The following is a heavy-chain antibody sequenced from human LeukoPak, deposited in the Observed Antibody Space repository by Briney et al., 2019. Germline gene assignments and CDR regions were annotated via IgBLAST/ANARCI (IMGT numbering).Heavy chain of an antibody. J-gene: IGHJ4*02. V-gene: IGHV1-69*13. CDR1: GGTFSSYA. D-gene: IGHD3-10*01. CDR3: ALPPSYGSGSYGDY. CDR2: IIPIFSTA. Sequence: ASVKVSCKASGGTFSSYAISWVRQAPGQGLEWMGGIIPIFSTANYAQKFQGRVTITADESTSTAYMELSSLRSEDTAVYYCALPPSYGSGSYGDYWGQGTLVTVSS.